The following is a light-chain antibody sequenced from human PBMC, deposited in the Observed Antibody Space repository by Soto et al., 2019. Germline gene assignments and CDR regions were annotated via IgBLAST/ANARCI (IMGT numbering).Light chain of an antibody. CDR3: QTYDSSLSGLYV. J-gene: IGLJ1*01. CDR1: SSNIGSHT. V-gene: IGLV1-44*01. Sequence: QSVLTQPPSASGTPGQRITISCSGSSSNIGSHTVNWHQQVPGTAPKLLIYGNTNRPSGVPDRFSGSKSGTSASLAIAGLQTEDEGDYYCQTYDSSLSGLYVFGTGTKLTVL. CDR2: GNT.